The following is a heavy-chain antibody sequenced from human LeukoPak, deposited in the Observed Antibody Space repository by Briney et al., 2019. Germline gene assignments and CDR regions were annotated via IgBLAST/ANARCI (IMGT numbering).Heavy chain of an antibody. V-gene: IGHV3-30*02. Sequence: GGSLRLSCAASGLTFSKYSMTWVRQAPGKGLEWVAFIRYDGSNKYYADSVKGRFTISRDNSKNTLYLQMNSLRAEDTAVYYCAKDSSGYYNFDYWGQGTLVTVSS. CDR2: IRYDGSNK. CDR1: GLTFSKYS. D-gene: IGHD3-22*01. CDR3: AKDSSGYYNFDY. J-gene: IGHJ4*02.